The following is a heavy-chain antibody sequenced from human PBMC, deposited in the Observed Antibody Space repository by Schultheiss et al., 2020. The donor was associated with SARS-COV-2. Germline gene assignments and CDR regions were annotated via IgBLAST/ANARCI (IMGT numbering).Heavy chain of an antibody. Sequence: GESLKISCAASGFTFSSYEMNWVRQAPGKGLEWVSYIRSGGSYTNYADSVKGRFTISRDNAKNSLYLQMNSLRAEDTAVYYCARGKSVTTLAFDYWGQGTLVTVSS. CDR3: ARGKSVTTLAFDY. J-gene: IGHJ4*02. CDR1: GFTFSSYE. V-gene: IGHV3-48*03. CDR2: IRSGGSYT. D-gene: IGHD4-17*01.